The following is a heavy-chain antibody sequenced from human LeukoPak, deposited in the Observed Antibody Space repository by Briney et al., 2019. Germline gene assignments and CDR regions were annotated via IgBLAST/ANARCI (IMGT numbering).Heavy chain of an antibody. CDR3: ARVGGFSNYMDV. V-gene: IGHV3-30*04. CDR2: MSYVGSNK. J-gene: IGHJ6*03. D-gene: IGHD3-16*01. Sequence: PGGSLRLSCAASGFTFSSYAMHWVRQAPGKGLEWVAVMSYVGSNKYYADSVKGRFTISRDNSKNTLYLQMNSLRAEDTAVYYCARVGGFSNYMDVWGKGTTVTVSS. CDR1: GFTFSSYA.